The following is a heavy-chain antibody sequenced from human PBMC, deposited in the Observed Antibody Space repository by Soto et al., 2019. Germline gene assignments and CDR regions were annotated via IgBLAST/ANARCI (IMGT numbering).Heavy chain of an antibody. D-gene: IGHD6-19*01. CDR1: GGSINNYY. CDR3: ARYRSSGLDY. CDR2: IYYNGRT. V-gene: IGHV4-59*01. Sequence: SETLSLTCTVSGGSINNYYWGWMRLPPGKGLEWIGYIYYNGRTNYNPSLKSRVTMSVDTSNNQFSLKLNSVTAADTAVYYCARYRSSGLDYRGLGTLVTVSS. J-gene: IGHJ4*02.